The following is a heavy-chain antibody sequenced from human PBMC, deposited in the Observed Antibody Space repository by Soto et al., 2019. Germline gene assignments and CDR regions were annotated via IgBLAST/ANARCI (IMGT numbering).Heavy chain of an antibody. D-gene: IGHD3-3*02. CDR1: GGSIGSGGYS. CDR3: ARVADY. Sequence: PSERLSLTGAVAGGSIGSGGYSWSWIRQPPGKGLEWIGYMYHSGSTYYNPSLKSRVTISIDRSKNQFSLTLSSVLAADTAVYYCARVADYRGQGILVTVSS. J-gene: IGHJ4*02. CDR2: MYHSGST. V-gene: IGHV4-30-2*01.